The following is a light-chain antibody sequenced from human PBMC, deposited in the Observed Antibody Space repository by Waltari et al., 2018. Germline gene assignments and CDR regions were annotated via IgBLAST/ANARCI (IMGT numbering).Light chain of an antibody. V-gene: IGLV3-21*02. CDR3: QVWVSNTDHRV. Sequence: SDVLTQPPSVSVAPGQTARLPCGGNNIGNNGVHWYQQKPGQAPVLVVHDDSDRPSGIPERFSGSNSENTATLTISRVEAGDEADYYCQVWVSNTDHRVFGGGTKLTVL. J-gene: IGLJ2*01. CDR1: NIGNNG. CDR2: DDS.